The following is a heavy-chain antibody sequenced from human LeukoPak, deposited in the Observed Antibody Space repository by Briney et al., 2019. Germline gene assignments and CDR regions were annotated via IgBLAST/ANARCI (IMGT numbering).Heavy chain of an antibody. CDR3: ARDGPLGSYGY. CDR1: GFTFSNYA. J-gene: IGHJ4*02. D-gene: IGHD1-26*01. CDR2: ISVSGGTT. V-gene: IGHV3-23*01. Sequence: GGSLRLSCAASGFTFSNYAMSWVRQAPGKGPEWVSAISVSGGTTYYAPSVKGRFTISRDNAKNSLYLQMNSLRAEDTAVYYCARDGPLGSYGYWGQGTLVTVSS.